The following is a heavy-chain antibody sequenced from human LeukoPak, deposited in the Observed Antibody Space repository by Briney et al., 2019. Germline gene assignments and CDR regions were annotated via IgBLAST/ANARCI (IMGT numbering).Heavy chain of an antibody. V-gene: IGHV4-61*08. D-gene: IGHD3-3*01. CDR3: ARFNIDFWSKGVGYDY. CDR2: IYYSGST. Sequence: SETLSLTCTVSGGSISSGDYYWSWIRQPPGKGLEWIGYIYYSGSTNYNPSLKSRVTISVDTSKNQFSLKLSSVTAADTAVYYCARFNIDFWSKGVGYDYWGQGTLVTVSS. CDR1: GGSISSGDYY. J-gene: IGHJ4*02.